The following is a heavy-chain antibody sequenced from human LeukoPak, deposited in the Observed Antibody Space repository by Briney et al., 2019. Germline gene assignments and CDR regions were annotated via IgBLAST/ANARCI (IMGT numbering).Heavy chain of an antibody. CDR3: ARERAYYYDSSGYHRYFDY. J-gene: IGHJ4*02. D-gene: IGHD3-22*01. V-gene: IGHV1-2*04. CDR1: GCTFTGYY. CDR2: INPNSGGT. Sequence: GASVKVSCKASGCTFTGYYMHWVRQAPGQGLEWMGWINPNSGGTNYAQKFQGWVTVTRDTSISTAYMELSRLRSDDTAVYYCARERAYYYDSSGYHRYFDYWGQGTLVTVSS.